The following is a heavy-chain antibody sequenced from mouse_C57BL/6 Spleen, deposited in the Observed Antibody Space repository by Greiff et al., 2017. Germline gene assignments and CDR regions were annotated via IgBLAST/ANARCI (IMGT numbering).Heavy chain of an antibody. V-gene: IGHV1-64*01. Sequence: QVQLQQPGAELVKPGASVKLSCKASGYTFTSYWMHWVKQRPGQGLEWIGMIHPNSGSTNYNEKFKSKATLTVDKSSSTAYMQLSSLTSEDSAVYYCARGSSYEVWFAYWGQGTLVTVSA. CDR1: GYTFTSYW. J-gene: IGHJ3*01. D-gene: IGHD1-1*01. CDR2: IHPNSGST. CDR3: ARGSSYEVWFAY.